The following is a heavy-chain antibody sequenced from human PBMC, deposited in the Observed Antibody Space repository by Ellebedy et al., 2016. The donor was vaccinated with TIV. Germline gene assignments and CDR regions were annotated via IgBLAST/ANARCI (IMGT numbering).Heavy chain of an antibody. CDR2: IYSGDSGEST. D-gene: IGHD1-7*01. V-gene: IGHV3-66*01. Sequence: GESLKISCVPSGLTVSTNYMSWVRQAPGKGLEWISVIYSGDSGESTYYADSVKGRFTISRDNSKNTVYLQMNSLRAEDTAVYFCARGDRLGTTTLVDYWGQGTLVTVSS. J-gene: IGHJ4*02. CDR1: GLTVSTNY. CDR3: ARGDRLGTTTLVDY.